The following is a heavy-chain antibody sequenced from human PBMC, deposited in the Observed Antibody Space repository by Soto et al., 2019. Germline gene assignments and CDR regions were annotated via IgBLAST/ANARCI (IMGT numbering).Heavy chain of an antibody. V-gene: IGHV1-18*01. CDR1: GYTFTSYG. J-gene: IGHJ4*02. Sequence: GASVKVSCKAAGYTFTSYGISWVRQAPGQGLEWMGWISGYNGNTNYAQKLQDRVTMTTDTSTSTAYMELRSLRSDDTAVYYCGRDFGVVTPTPDYWGQGTLVTVSS. CDR3: GRDFGVVTPTPDY. D-gene: IGHD2-21*02. CDR2: ISGYNGNT.